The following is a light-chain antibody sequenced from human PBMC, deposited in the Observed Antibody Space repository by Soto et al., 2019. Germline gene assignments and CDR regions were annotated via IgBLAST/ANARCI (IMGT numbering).Light chain of an antibody. CDR1: PGSVSTSYS. CDR3: VLYMGSGISRV. CDR2: STN. Sequence: QTVVTPAPSFSVSPVGTLTLPGAFSPGSVSTSYSPSRYQQTQGQAPRTLIYSTNTRSSGVPDCFSGSILGNKAALTITGAQADEESDYYCVLYMGSGISRVSGTGTKVTVL. J-gene: IGLJ1*01. V-gene: IGLV8-61*02.